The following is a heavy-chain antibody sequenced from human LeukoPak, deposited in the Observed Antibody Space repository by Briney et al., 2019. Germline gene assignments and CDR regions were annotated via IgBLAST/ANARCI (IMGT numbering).Heavy chain of an antibody. V-gene: IGHV3-21*01. CDR1: GFTFSSYS. CDR2: ISSSSSYI. Sequence: PGGSLRLSCAASGFTFSSYSMNWVRQAPGKGLEWVSSISSSSSYIYYADSVKGRFTISRDNAKNSLYLQMNSLRAEDTAVYYCARSYDSSGYYYSDYFDHWGQGTLVTVSS. CDR3: ARSYDSSGYYYSDYFDH. D-gene: IGHD3-22*01. J-gene: IGHJ4*02.